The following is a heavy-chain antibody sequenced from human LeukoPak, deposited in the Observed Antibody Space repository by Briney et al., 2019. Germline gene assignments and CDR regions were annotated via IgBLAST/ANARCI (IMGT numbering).Heavy chain of an antibody. CDR3: ARNKVGATGHFDY. D-gene: IGHD1-26*01. J-gene: IGHJ4*02. CDR1: GYSISSGYY. Sequence: SETLSLTCTVSGYSISSGYYWGWIRQPPGKGLEWIGSIYHSGSTYYNPSLKSRVTISVDTSKNQFSLKLSSVTAADTAVYYCARNKVGATGHFDYRGQGTLVTVSS. V-gene: IGHV4-38-2*02. CDR2: IYHSGST.